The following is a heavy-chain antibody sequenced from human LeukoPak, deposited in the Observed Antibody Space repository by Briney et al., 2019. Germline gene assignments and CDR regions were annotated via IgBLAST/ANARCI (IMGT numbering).Heavy chain of an antibody. CDR3: AKVIAAEKVDYYYYGMDV. CDR2: IRYDGSNK. D-gene: IGHD6-13*01. CDR1: GFAFSSYG. Sequence: GGSLRLSCAASGFAFSSYGMHWVRQAPGKGLEWVAFIRYDGSNKYYADSVKGRFTISRDNSKNTLYLQMNSLRAEDTALYYCAKVIAAEKVDYYYYGMDVWGQGTTVTVSS. J-gene: IGHJ6*02. V-gene: IGHV3-30*02.